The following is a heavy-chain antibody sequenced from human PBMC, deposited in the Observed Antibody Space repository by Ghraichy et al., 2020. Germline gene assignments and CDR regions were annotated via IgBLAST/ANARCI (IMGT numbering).Heavy chain of an antibody. CDR3: ARRPVGRPLDI. CDR2: INYSGNT. D-gene: IGHD1-26*01. Sequence: SETLSLTCTVSGGSISDYTWNWIRQPPGKGLEWIGYINYSGNTNYNPSLRSRATISVDTSRNQFSLKLSSVTAADTAVYFCARRPVGRPLDIWGQGTMVTGSS. J-gene: IGHJ3*02. CDR1: GGSISDYT. V-gene: IGHV4-59*08.